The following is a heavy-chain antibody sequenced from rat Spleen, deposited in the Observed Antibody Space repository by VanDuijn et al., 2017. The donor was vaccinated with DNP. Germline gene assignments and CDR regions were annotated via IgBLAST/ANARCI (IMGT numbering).Heavy chain of an antibody. Sequence: EVQLQESGPGLVKPSQSLSLICSVTGYSITSNYWAWIRKFPGNKMEWIGYINYSGRTTYTPSLKSRISITRDTSKNQFFLQLNSVTTEDTATYYCARWGYYFFDYWGQGVMVTISS. CDR1: GYSITSNY. CDR3: ARWGYYFFDY. CDR2: INYSGRT. D-gene: IGHD1-12*03. V-gene: IGHV3-1*01. J-gene: IGHJ2*01.